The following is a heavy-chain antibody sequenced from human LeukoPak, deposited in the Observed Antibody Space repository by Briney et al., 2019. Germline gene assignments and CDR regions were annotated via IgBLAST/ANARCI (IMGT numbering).Heavy chain of an antibody. CDR1: GFSFDLSA. V-gene: IGHV3-30*18. CDR3: AKEPGGDGYNSDY. Sequence: GGSLRLSCVVSGFSFDLSAMHWVRQAPGKGLEWVALISHDGRNKYNTDSVKGRFTISRDNSKNTLYLQMNSLRAEDTAVYYCAKEPGGDGYNSDYWGQGTLVTVSS. CDR2: ISHDGRNK. D-gene: IGHD5-24*01. J-gene: IGHJ4*02.